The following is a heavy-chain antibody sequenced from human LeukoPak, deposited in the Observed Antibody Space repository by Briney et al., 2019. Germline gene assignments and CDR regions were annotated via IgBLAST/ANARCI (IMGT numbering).Heavy chain of an antibody. V-gene: IGHV3-66*01. CDR1: GFTVSAKY. Sequence: SGGSLRLSCAASGFTVSAKYMSWVRQAPGKGLEWVSAVYTDGDTYYADSVKGRFTISRDNSENTVYLQMNSLRAEDTAVYYCARGGYDSRGNPGLFDYWGQGTLVTVSS. CDR2: VYTDGDT. CDR3: ARGGYDSRGNPGLFDY. D-gene: IGHD3-22*01. J-gene: IGHJ4*02.